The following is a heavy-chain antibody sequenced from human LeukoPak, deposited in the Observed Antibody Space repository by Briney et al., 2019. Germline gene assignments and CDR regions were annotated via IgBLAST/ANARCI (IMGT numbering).Heavy chain of an antibody. CDR3: ARGGSDFWSGYPYYYYYYGMDV. D-gene: IGHD3-3*01. Sequence: ASVKVSCKASGYTFTGYYMHWVRQAPGQGLEWMGWMNPNSGNTGYAQKFQGRVTMTRNTSISTAYMELSSLRSEDTAVYYCARGGSDFWSGYPYYYYYYGMDVWGQGTTVTVSS. V-gene: IGHV1-8*02. CDR2: MNPNSGNT. J-gene: IGHJ6*02. CDR1: GYTFTGYY.